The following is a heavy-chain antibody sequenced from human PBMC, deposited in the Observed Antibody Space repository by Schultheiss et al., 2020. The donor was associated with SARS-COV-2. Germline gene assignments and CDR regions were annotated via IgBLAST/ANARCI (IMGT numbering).Heavy chain of an antibody. Sequence: SQTLSLTCAVSGYSISSGYYWSWIRQPPGKGLEWIGEINPSGNTNYNPSLKSRVTISVDTSKNQFSLKLSSVTAADTAVYYCASLFNGDFDYWGQGTLVTVSS. CDR1: GYSISSGYY. CDR3: ASLFNGDFDY. D-gene: IGHD2-21*01. J-gene: IGHJ4*02. CDR2: INPSGNT. V-gene: IGHV4-38-2*01.